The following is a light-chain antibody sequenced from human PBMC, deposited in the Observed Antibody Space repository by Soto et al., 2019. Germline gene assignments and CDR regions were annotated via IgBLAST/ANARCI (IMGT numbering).Light chain of an antibody. V-gene: IGLV2-14*03. CDR2: DVS. J-gene: IGLJ1*01. Sequence: QSALAQPASVCGSPGQSITISCTGTSSDVGGYNYVSWYQQHPGKAPKLIFYDVSNRPSGVSNRFSGSKSGNTASLTISGLQAEDEADYYCSSYTSSRTYIFGTGTKVTVL. CDR3: SSYTSSRTYI. CDR1: SSDVGGYNY.